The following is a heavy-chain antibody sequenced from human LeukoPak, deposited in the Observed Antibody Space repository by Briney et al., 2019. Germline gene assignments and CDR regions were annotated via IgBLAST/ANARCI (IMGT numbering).Heavy chain of an antibody. Sequence: GGSLRLSCAASGFTFSSYSMNWVRQAPGKGLEWVSSISSSSSYIYYADSVKGRFTISRDNAKNSLYLQMNSLRADDSAVYYCARWRRSGSYTGFDYWGQGTLVTVSS. CDR2: ISSSSSYI. CDR3: ARWRRSGSYTGFDY. V-gene: IGHV3-21*01. CDR1: GFTFSSYS. J-gene: IGHJ4*02. D-gene: IGHD1-26*01.